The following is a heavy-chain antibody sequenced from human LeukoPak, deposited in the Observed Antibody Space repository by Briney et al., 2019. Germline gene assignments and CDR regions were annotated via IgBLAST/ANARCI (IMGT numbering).Heavy chain of an antibody. Sequence: ASVKVSCKASGYTFTSYGISWVRQAPGQGLEWMGWISAYNGNTNYAQKLQGRATMTTDTSTSTAYMELRSLRSDDTAVYYCAGASPYTVRGTLDYWGQGTLVTVSS. CDR3: AGASPYTVRGTLDY. CDR1: GYTFTSYG. CDR2: ISAYNGNT. J-gene: IGHJ4*02. D-gene: IGHD3-10*01. V-gene: IGHV1-18*01.